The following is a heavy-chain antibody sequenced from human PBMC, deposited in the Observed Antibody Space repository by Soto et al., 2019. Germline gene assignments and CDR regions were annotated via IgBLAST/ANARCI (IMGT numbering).Heavy chain of an antibody. CDR2: IHSSGST. V-gene: IGHV4-4*07. CDR1: RASMNRYH. Sequence: ETLSLTCTVSRASMNRYHWSWIRQPAGKGLEWIGHIHSSGSTNYNPSLKSRVTMSADTPKNQFSLRLMSPTTADTAVYSRARDQGGAAAGITWFDPWGQGSLVIVSS. D-gene: IGHD6-13*01. CDR3: ARDQGGAAAGITWFDP. J-gene: IGHJ5*02.